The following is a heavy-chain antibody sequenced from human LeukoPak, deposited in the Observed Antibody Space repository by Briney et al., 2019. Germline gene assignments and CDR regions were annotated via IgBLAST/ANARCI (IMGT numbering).Heavy chain of an antibody. CDR1: GYNFTCYY. CDR3: ARGGGAAAGTLDY. J-gene: IGHJ4*02. V-gene: IGHV1-2*02. CDR2: INPNSGGT. D-gene: IGHD6-13*01. Sequence: ASVKVSCKASGYNFTCYYMHWIRQAPGQGLEWMGWINPNSGGTNYAQKFQGRVTMTRDTSISTAYMELSRLRSDDTAVYYCARGGGAAAGTLDYWGQGTLVTVSS.